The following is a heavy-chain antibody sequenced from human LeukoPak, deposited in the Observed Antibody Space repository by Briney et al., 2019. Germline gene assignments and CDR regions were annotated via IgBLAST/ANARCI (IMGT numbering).Heavy chain of an antibody. Sequence: SGTLSLTCAVSGGSISSSNWWSWVRQPPGKGLEWIGEIYHSGSTNYNPSLESRVTISVDKSKNQFSLKLSSVTAADTVVYYCARGYYYDSSGYYYGEYERGYFDYWGQGTLVTVSS. CDR3: ARGYYYDSSGYYYGEYERGYFDY. CDR2: IYHSGST. V-gene: IGHV4-4*02. CDR1: GGSISSSNW. J-gene: IGHJ4*02. D-gene: IGHD3-22*01.